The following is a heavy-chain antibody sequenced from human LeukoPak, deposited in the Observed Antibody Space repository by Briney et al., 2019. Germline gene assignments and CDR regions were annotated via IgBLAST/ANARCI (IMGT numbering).Heavy chain of an antibody. CDR1: GFTFSSYA. J-gene: IGHJ4*02. CDR2: IRYDESKE. D-gene: IGHD6-13*01. V-gene: IGHV3-30*02. Sequence: GGSLRLSCAASGFTFSSYAMSWVRQAPGKGLEWVAFIRYDESKEYYADSVKGRFTISRDSSKNTLYLQMNSLRAEDTAVYYCTKDRAEAAGTSFDYWGQGTLVTVSS. CDR3: TKDRAEAAGTSFDY.